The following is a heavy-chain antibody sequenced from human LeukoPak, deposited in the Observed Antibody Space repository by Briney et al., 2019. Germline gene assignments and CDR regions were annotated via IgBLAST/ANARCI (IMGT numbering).Heavy chain of an antibody. CDR2: IRNAGTT. D-gene: IGHD3-22*01. CDR1: GGSISSHY. CDR3: ARHFYDSSGSYWGYFFDY. Sequence: SETLSLTCTVSGGSISSHYWSWIRQPPGKGLEWIGSIRNAGTTYYNPSLKSRLTISVDTSKNQFSLKLSSVTAADTAVYYCARHFYDSSGSYWGYFFDYWGQGTLVTVSS. V-gene: IGHV4-59*05. J-gene: IGHJ4*02.